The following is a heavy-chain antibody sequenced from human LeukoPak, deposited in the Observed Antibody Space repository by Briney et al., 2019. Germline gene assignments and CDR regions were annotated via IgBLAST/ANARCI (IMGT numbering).Heavy chain of an antibody. CDR3: ATEYYDILTGYFDY. CDR2: ISGSGGST. CDR1: GFTFTSYA. V-gene: IGHV3-23*01. D-gene: IGHD3-9*01. Sequence: GGSLRLSCAASGFTFTSYAMSWVRQAPRKGLEWVSAISGSGGSTSYADSVKGRFTISRDNSKNTLFLQMSSLRAEDTAVYYCATEYYDILTGYFDYWGQGTLVTVSS. J-gene: IGHJ4*02.